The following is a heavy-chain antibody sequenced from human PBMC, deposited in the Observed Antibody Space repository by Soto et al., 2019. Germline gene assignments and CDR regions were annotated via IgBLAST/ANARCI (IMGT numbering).Heavy chain of an antibody. Sequence: SETLSLTCTVSGGSISNYYWSWIRQPPGKGLEWIAYFYYTGSTNYNPSLRSRVTISVDTSKNQFSLKLSSVTAADTAVYYCAKYYYDSNTYSYRWFDPWGQGTLVTVS. CDR3: AKYYYDSNTYSYRWFDP. CDR1: GGSISNYY. J-gene: IGHJ5*02. CDR2: FYYTGST. D-gene: IGHD3-22*01. V-gene: IGHV4-59*08.